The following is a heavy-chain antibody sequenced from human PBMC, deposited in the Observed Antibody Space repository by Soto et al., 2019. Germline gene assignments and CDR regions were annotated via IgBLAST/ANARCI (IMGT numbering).Heavy chain of an antibody. V-gene: IGHV3-30-3*01. CDR2: ISYDGSNK. Sequence: GGSLRLFCAASGFTFSSYAMHGVRQAPGKGLEWVAVISYDGSNKYYADSVKGRFTISRDNSKNTLYLKMKSLRAEDTAVYYCARARITMVRGVIPYFEYSGQGTLVTLSS. CDR1: GFTFSSYA. D-gene: IGHD3-10*01. CDR3: ARARITMVRGVIPYFEY. J-gene: IGHJ4*02.